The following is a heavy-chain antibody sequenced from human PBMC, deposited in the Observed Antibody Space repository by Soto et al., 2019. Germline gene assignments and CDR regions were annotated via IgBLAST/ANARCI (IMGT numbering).Heavy chain of an antibody. CDR2: IYWNDEK. CDR1: GFSLTTDGVG. CDR3: ALRTTVTSGLN. Sequence: QITLKESGPTLVKPTQTLTLTCTFSGFSLTTDGVGVDWIRQPPGKALEWLGLIYWNDEKRYRPSLQSRLTITKDTSRNQVLLTMTNMDRVDTATYYCALRTTVTSGLNWGQGTLVTVSS. J-gene: IGHJ4*02. V-gene: IGHV2-5*01. D-gene: IGHD4-17*01.